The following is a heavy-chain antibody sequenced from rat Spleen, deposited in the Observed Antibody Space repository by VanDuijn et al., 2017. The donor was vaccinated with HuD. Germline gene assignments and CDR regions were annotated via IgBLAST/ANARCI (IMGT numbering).Heavy chain of an antibody. CDR3: AKEGPVPLDY. J-gene: IGHJ2*01. Sequence: EVQLVETGGGLVQPGRSLKLSCVASGFTFSSYWMYWIRQAPGKGLEWVSSINTDGGNTYYPDSVKGRFTISRDNAENTVCLQMNSLRSEDTATYYCAKEGPVPLDYWGQGVMVTVSS. CDR1: GFTFSSYW. V-gene: IGHV5-58*01. D-gene: IGHD3-8*01. CDR2: INTDGGNT.